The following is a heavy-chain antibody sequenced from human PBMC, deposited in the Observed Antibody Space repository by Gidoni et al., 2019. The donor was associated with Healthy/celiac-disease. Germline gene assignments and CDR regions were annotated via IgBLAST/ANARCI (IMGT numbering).Heavy chain of an antibody. J-gene: IGHJ1*01. CDR2: IYYSGIT. CDR1: GGSISNSSYY. V-gene: IGHV4-39*01. D-gene: IGHD2-2*01. CDR3: ARQTGYCSSTSCLPPRH. Sequence: LQLQESGPGLVKPSETLSLTCTVSGGSISNSSYYWGWIRQPPGKGLEWIGSIYYSGITYYNPSLKSRVTISVDTSKNQFSLKLSSVTAADTAVYYCARQTGYCSSTSCLPPRHWGQGTLVTVSS.